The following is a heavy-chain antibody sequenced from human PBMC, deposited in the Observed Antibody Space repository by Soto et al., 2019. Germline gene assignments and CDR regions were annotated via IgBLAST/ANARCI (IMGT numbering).Heavy chain of an antibody. CDR1: GGSISSSSYY. CDR2: IYYSGST. CDR3: ARRAIAADGSDY. J-gene: IGHJ4*02. V-gene: IGHV4-39*01. Sequence: SETLSLTCTVSGGSISSSSYYWGWIRQPPGKGLEWIGSIYYSGSTYYNPSLKSRVTISVDTSKNQFSLKLSSVTAADTAVYYCARRAIAADGSDYWGQGTLVTVSS. D-gene: IGHD6-13*01.